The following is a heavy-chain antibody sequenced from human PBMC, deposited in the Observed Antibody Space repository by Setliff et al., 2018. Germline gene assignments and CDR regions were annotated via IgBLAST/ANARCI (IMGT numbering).Heavy chain of an antibody. CDR3: ASAYYYDSSGLRGSGY. CDR2: IRSSSSTI. V-gene: IGHV3-48*04. D-gene: IGHD3-22*01. J-gene: IGHJ4*02. Sequence: GVLRLSCTASGFTFSNYNMNWVRQAPGKGLEWVSYIRSSSSTIYYADSVKGRFTISRDNAKNSLYLQMNSLRAEDTAVYYCASAYYYDSSGLRGSGYWGQGTLVTVSS. CDR1: GFTFSNYN.